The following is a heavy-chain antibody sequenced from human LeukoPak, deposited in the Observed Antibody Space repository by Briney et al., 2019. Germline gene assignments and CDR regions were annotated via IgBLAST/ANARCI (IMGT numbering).Heavy chain of an antibody. V-gene: IGHV1-2*02. CDR1: GYTFTGYY. CDR2: INPNSGGT. Sequence: GASVKVSCKASGYTFTGYYMHWVRQAPGQGLEWMGWINPNSGGTNYAQKFQGRVTITRDTSTNTAYMELNSLTSEDTAVYYCAAELYSGTYGRCCSFAFWGQGTLVTVSS. J-gene: IGHJ4*02. CDR3: AAELYSGTYGRCCSFAF. D-gene: IGHD1-26*01.